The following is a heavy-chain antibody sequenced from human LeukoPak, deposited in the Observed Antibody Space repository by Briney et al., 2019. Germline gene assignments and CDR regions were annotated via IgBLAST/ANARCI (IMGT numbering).Heavy chain of an antibody. CDR1: GFTFSSYW. CDR3: ARAHMVRGAAYYFDY. Sequence: GGSLRLSCAASGFTFSSYWMSWVRQAPGKGLEWVANIKQDGSEKYYVDSVKGRFTISRDNAKNSPYLQMNSLRAEDTAVYYCARAHMVRGAAYYFDYWGQGTLVTVSS. J-gene: IGHJ4*02. CDR2: IKQDGSEK. D-gene: IGHD3-10*01. V-gene: IGHV3-7*01.